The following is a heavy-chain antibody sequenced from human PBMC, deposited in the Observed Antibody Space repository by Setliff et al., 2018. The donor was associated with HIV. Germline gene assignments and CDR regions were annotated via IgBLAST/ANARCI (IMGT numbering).Heavy chain of an antibody. J-gene: IGHJ3*02. V-gene: IGHV4-31*03. Sequence: PSETLSLTCTVSGGSISSGAYYWSWIRQHPGKGLEWIGYIYYSGSTYYNPSLKSRATISVETSKNQVSLKLSSVTAADTAVYYCASSHTGYSSSSGAFDIWGQGTMVT. D-gene: IGHD6-6*01. CDR1: GGSISSGAYY. CDR2: IYYSGST. CDR3: ASSHTGYSSSSGAFDI.